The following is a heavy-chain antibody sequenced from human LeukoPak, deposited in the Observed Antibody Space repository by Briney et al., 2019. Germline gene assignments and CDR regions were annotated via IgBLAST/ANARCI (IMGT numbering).Heavy chain of an antibody. CDR3: AREGSGRTAYNDGLDV. V-gene: IGHV3-53*01. J-gene: IGHJ3*01. D-gene: IGHD3-10*01. CDR2: IRSGGST. CDR1: GFTFSSFA. Sequence: GGSLRLSCAASGFTFSSFAMNWVRQAPGKGLEWVSVIRSGGSTVYADSVKGRFTISRDNSKNTLYLQLNSLRAEDTAVYYCAREGSGRTAYNDGLDVWGQGTMVTVSS.